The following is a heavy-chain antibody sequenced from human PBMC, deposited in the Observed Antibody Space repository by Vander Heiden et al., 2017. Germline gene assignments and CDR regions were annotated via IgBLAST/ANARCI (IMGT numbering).Heavy chain of an antibody. CDR3: AKEGDGYNHFDY. CDR2: ISSDGSTQ. V-gene: IGHV3-30*18. CDR1: RFTFSDYA. D-gene: IGHD5-18*01. Sequence: QVQLVESGGGVVQPGRSLRLSCAASRFTFSDYAVHWVRQAPGKGLEWVALISSDGSTQSYADSVKGRFAISGDNSKNTLFLQLNSLRTEDTALYYCAKEGDGYNHFDYWGRGTLVTVSS. J-gene: IGHJ4*02.